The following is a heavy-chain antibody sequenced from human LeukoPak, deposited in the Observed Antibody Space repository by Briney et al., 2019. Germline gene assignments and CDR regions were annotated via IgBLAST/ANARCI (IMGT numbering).Heavy chain of an antibody. CDR1: GFPFSGYY. CDR3: VGQLLRAV. J-gene: IGHJ6*03. Sequence: GGSLRLTCTASGFPFSGYYFSWVRQAAGTGLEWLANIKGDGSVQDYVDSVKGRFTISRDNAKNSLYLQMNNLRVDDTAVYYCVGQLLRAVWGKGTTVTVS. D-gene: IGHD2-2*01. CDR2: IKGDGSVQ. V-gene: IGHV3-7*01.